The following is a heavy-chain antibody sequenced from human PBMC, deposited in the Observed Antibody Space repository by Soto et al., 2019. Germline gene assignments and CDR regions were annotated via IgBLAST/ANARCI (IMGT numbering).Heavy chain of an antibody. CDR1: GFSLSTSGMC. CDR3: ARTIYSGYDYGPDDAFDI. CDR2: IDWDDDK. D-gene: IGHD5-12*01. V-gene: IGHV2-70*11. Sequence: SGPTLVNPTQTLTLTCTFSGFSLSTSGMCVSWIRQPPGKALEWLARIDWDDDKYYSTSLKTRLTISKDTSKNQVVLTMTNMDPVDTATYYCARTIYSGYDYGPDDAFDIWGQGTMVTVSS. J-gene: IGHJ3*02.